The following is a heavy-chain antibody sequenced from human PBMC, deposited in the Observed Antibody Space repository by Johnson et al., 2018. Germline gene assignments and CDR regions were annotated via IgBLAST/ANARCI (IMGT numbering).Heavy chain of an antibody. J-gene: IGHJ6*03. CDR2: ISWNSGTI. Sequence: VQLVESGGGLVQPGRSLRLSCAASGFTFDVYAMHWVRQAPGKGLEWVSGISWNSGTIGYADSVKGRFTISRDNAKNSLYLQMNSLRAEDTALYYCAKVAAAGIYYYMDVWGTGTTVTVSS. CDR1: GFTFDVYA. CDR3: AKVAAAGIYYYMDV. D-gene: IGHD6-13*01. V-gene: IGHV3-9*01.